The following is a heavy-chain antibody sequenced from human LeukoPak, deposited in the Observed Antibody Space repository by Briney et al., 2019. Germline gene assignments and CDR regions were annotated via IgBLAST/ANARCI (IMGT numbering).Heavy chain of an antibody. CDR2: INSDESDT. V-gene: IGHV3-74*01. Sequence: PGGSLRLSCAASGFTFSSYWMHWVRQAPGKGLVWVSRINSDESDTDYADSVKGRFTISRDNAKNTLYLQMNSLRVEDTAVYYCTRGYCTTTSCSSRAFDIWGQGTMVTVSS. J-gene: IGHJ3*02. CDR1: GFTFSSYW. CDR3: TRGYCTTTSCSSRAFDI. D-gene: IGHD2-2*01.